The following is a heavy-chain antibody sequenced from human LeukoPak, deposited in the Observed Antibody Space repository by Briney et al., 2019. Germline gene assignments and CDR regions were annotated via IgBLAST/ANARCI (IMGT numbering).Heavy chain of an antibody. J-gene: IGHJ6*03. Sequence: SQTLSLTCTVSGGSISSGGYYWSWIRQPPGKGLEWIGYIYHSGSTYYNPSLKSRVTISVDTSKNQFSLKLSSVTAADTAVYYCARRSVKGITIFSAMDVWGKGTTVTVSS. CDR3: ARRSVKGITIFSAMDV. D-gene: IGHD3-3*01. CDR1: GGSISSGGYY. CDR2: IYHSGST. V-gene: IGHV4-30-2*01.